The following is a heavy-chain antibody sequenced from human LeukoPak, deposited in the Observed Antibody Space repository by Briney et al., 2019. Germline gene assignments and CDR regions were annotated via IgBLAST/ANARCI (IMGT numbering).Heavy chain of an antibody. V-gene: IGHV3-74*01. CDR2: INSNATST. CDR3: ARWRYCDGGRCLNYFNL. CDR1: GFTFSSYW. Sequence: GGSLRLSCAASGFTFSSYWMYWVRHAPGKGPVWVSHINSNATSTGYADSVKGRFTISRDNAQNTLYLQMNSLRVEDTAVYYCARWRYCDGGRCLNYFNLWGQGTLVTVSP. J-gene: IGHJ4*02. D-gene: IGHD2-21*01.